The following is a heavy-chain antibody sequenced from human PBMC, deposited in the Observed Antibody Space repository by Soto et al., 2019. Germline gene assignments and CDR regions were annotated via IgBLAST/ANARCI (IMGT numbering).Heavy chain of an antibody. CDR1: GSTFSSYA. V-gene: IGHV3-64*01. D-gene: IGHD2-2*01. J-gene: IGHJ3*02. Sequence: PGGSLRLSCAASGSTFSSYAMDWVRQAPGKGLEYVSTISGNGESTFYANSVKGRFTISRDNSKNTLYLQMGSLRAEDMAVYYCARVEGYCSSTSCYFGAFDIWGQGTMVTVSS. CDR3: ARVEGYCSSTSCYFGAFDI. CDR2: ISGNGEST.